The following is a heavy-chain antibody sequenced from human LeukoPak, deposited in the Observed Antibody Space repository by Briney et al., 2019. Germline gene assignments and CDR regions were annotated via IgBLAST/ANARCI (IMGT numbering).Heavy chain of an antibody. CDR3: VREEAYDFWSGYYFPNYYMDV. CDR1: GYTFTSYY. CDR2: INPSGGST. V-gene: IGHV1-46*01. J-gene: IGHJ6*03. Sequence: ASVKVSCKASGYTFTSYYMHWVRQAPGQGLEWMGIINPSGGSTSCAQKFQGRVTMTRDMSTSTVYMELSSLRSEDTAVYYCVREEAYDFWSGYYFPNYYMDVWGKGTTVTVSS. D-gene: IGHD3-3*01.